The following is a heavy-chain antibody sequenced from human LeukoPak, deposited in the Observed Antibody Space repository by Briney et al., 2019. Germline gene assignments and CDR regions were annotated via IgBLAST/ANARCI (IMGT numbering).Heavy chain of an antibody. D-gene: IGHD5-24*01. CDR2: ISSSSSYI. CDR3: AKSGYNRFDY. CDR1: GFTFSSYS. Sequence: PGGSLRLSCAASGFTFSSYSMNWVRQAPGKGLEWVSSISSSSSYIYYADSVKGRFTISRDNTKNTLYLQMNSLRAEDTAVYYCAKSGYNRFDYWGQGTLVTVSS. J-gene: IGHJ4*02. V-gene: IGHV3-21*04.